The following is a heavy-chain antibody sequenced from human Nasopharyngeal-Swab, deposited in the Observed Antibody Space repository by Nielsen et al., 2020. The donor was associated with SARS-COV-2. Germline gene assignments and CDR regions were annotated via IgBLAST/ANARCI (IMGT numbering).Heavy chain of an antibody. Sequence: GGSLRLSCAASGFTFNKYNFNWVRQAPRKGLEWVSSISSSSSYIYYADSVKGRFTISRDNAKNSFSLQMNSLRAEDTAVYYCARDGLDYDFWSAYFMDVWGQGTTVTVSS. D-gene: IGHD3-3*01. V-gene: IGHV3-21*01. CDR1: GFTFNKYN. CDR2: ISSSSSYI. CDR3: ARDGLDYDFWSAYFMDV. J-gene: IGHJ6*02.